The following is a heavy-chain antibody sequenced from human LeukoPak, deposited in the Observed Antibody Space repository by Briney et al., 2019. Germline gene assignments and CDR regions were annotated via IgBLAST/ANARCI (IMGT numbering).Heavy chain of an antibody. V-gene: IGHV1-69*04. CDR3: ARGPSHSSSWYWAAGDAFDL. J-gene: IGHJ3*01. D-gene: IGHD6-13*01. Sequence: ASVKVSCKASGGTFSSYAISWVGPAPGQGLEWVGRIIPILGIANYAQKFQGRVTITADKSPIPAYMERSSLRSEDTAVYSCARGPSHSSSWYWAAGDAFDLGAQGTMVTVS. CDR2: IIPILGIA. CDR1: GGTFSSYA.